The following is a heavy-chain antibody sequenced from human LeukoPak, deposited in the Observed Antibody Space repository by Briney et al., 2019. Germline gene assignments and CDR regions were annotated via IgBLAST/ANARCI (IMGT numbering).Heavy chain of an antibody. Sequence: AGGSLRLSCAASGFTFSSYAMSWVRQAPGKGLEWVSAISGSGGSTYYADSVKGRFTISRDNSKNTLYLQMNSLRAEDTAVYYCAKYYDFWTLRRGYFDYWGQGTLVTVSS. CDR2: ISGSGGST. CDR1: GFTFSSYA. J-gene: IGHJ4*02. CDR3: AKYYDFWTLRRGYFDY. V-gene: IGHV3-23*01. D-gene: IGHD3-3*01.